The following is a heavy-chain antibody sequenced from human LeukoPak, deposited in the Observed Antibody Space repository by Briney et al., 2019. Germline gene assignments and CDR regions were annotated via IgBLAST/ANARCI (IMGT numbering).Heavy chain of an antibody. CDR1: GFTFSHYA. V-gene: IGHV3-30-3*01. CDR2: ISYDGSNI. D-gene: IGHD6-13*01. J-gene: IGHJ4*02. Sequence: GGSLRLSCEASGFTFSHYAMHWVRQSPGKGLEWVALISYDGSNIQYADSVKGRFTISRDNSKNTLYLQMNTLRTEDTALYYCARDRAAAPWGYFDYWGQGALVTVSS. CDR3: ARDRAAAPWGYFDY.